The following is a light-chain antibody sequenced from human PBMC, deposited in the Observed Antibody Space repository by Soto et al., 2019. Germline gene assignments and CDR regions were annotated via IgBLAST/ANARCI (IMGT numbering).Light chain of an antibody. J-gene: IGLJ3*02. V-gene: IGLV2-14*03. CDR3: SSYTNRNTVV. CDR1: SSDVGGYNY. CDR2: DVT. Sequence: QSALTQPASVSGSPGQSITIFCTGTSSDVGGYNYVSWYQQRPGKPPKLMIYDVTNRPSGVSNRFSGSKSGSTASLTISWLQAEDEGEYYCSSYTNRNTVVFGGGTKLTVL.